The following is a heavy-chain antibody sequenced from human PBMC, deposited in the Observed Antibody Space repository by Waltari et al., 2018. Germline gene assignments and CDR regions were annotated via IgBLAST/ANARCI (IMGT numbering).Heavy chain of an antibody. J-gene: IGHJ4*02. V-gene: IGHV3-33*01. CDR1: GFTFSSYG. D-gene: IGHD3-3*01. Sequence: QVQLVESGGGVVQPGRSLRLSCAASGFTFSSYGMHWVRQAPGEGLGWVAVIWYDGSIKYYADSWKGGFTISRDNSKNTLYLQMNSLRAEDTAVYYCARDVYVFGVVITQPDYWGQGTLVTVSS. CDR3: ARDVYVFGVVITQPDY. CDR2: IWYDGSIK.